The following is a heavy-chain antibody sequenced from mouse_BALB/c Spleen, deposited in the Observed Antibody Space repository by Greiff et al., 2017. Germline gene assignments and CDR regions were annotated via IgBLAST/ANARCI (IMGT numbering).Heavy chain of an antibody. CDR2: ISSGGGST. J-gene: IGHJ2*01. CDR3: ASPSYYGSSYFDY. D-gene: IGHD1-1*01. CDR1: GFAFSSYD. Sequence: EVKVVESGGGLVKPGGSLKLSCAASGFAFSSYDMSWVRQTPEKRLEWVAYISSGGGSTYYPDTVKGRFTISRDNAKNTLYLQMSSLKSEDTAMYYCASPSYYGSSYFDYWGQGTTLTVSS. V-gene: IGHV5-12-1*01.